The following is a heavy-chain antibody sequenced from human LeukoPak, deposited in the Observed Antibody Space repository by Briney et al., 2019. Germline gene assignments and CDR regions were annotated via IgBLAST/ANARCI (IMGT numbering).Heavy chain of an antibody. D-gene: IGHD3-22*01. Sequence: PGGSLRLSCAASGFTFSSYSMNWVRQAPGKGLEWVSSISSSSSYIYYADSAKGRFTISRDNAKNSLYLQMNSLRAEDTAVYYCAKDEKVGSYYYDSSGYPDWGQGTLVTVSS. CDR2: ISSSSSYI. J-gene: IGHJ4*02. CDR3: AKDEKVGSYYYDSSGYPD. CDR1: GFTFSSYS. V-gene: IGHV3-21*04.